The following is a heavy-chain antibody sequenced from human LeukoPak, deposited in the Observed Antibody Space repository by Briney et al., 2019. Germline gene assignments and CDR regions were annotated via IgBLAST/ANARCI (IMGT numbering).Heavy chain of an antibody. CDR1: GGSISSSSYY. Sequence: SETLSLTCTVSGGSISSSSYYWGWIRQPPGKGLEWIGSIYYSGSTYYNPSLKSRVTISVDTSKNQFSLKLSSVTAADTAVYYCARHNAAMALYYFDYWGQGTLVTVSS. J-gene: IGHJ4*02. V-gene: IGHV4-39*01. CDR3: ARHNAAMALYYFDY. CDR2: IYYSGST. D-gene: IGHD5-18*01.